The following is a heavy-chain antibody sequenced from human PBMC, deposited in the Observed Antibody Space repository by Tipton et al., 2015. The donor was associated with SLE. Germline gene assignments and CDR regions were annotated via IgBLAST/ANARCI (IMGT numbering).Heavy chain of an antibody. V-gene: IGHV3-49*03. D-gene: IGHD2-21*02. J-gene: IGHJ3*02. CDR3: TTQFQGDNDDAFDI. CDR1: GFPFGAYP. CDR2: IRSKAYGGTT. Sequence: QLVQSGGGLVQTGRSLRLSCTASGFPFGAYPMTWFRQAPGKGLEWVGFIRSKAYGGTTEYAASVKGRFTISRGDSKSTLYLQMKSLKSEDTAVYYCTTQFQGDNDDAFDIWGQGTMVTVSS.